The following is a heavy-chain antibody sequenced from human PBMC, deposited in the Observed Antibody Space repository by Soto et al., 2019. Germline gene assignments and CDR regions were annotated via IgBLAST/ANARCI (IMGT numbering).Heavy chain of an antibody. CDR3: ARLYGLDAFDI. V-gene: IGHV4-59*08. D-gene: IGHD3-16*02. CDR2: IYYSGST. CDR1: GGSISSYY. J-gene: IGHJ3*02. Sequence: QVQLQESGPGLVKPSETLSLTCTVSGGSISSYYWSWIRQPPGKGLEWIGYIYYSGSTNYNPSLKSRVTISVDTSKNQFSLKLSSVTAADTAVYYCARLYGLDAFDIWVQGTMVTVSS.